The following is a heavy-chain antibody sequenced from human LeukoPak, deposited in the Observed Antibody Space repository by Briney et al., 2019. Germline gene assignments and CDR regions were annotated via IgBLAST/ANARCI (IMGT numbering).Heavy chain of an antibody. CDR1: GYTFTSYD. D-gene: IGHD3-3*01. V-gene: IGHV1-8*01. CDR2: MNPNSGNT. J-gene: IGHJ4*02. Sequence: ASVKVSCKASGYTFTSYDINWVRQATGQGLEWMGWMNPNSGNTGYAQKFQGRVTMTRNTSISTAYVELSSLRSEDTAVYYCARGPEGYDFWSGYYRWGRGALVTVSS. CDR3: ARGPEGYDFWSGYYR.